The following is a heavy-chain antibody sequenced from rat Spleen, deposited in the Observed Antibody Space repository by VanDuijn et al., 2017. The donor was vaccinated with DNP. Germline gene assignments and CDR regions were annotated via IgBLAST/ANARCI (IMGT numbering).Heavy chain of an antibody. D-gene: IGHD1-3*01. CDR1: RFTFSDYY. Sequence: EVQLVESGGGLVQPGRSLKLSCAASRFTFSDYYMVWVRQAPTKGLEWVASISYEGSSTYYGDSVKGRFTISRDNAKNTLYLQMDSLRSEDTATYYCASLWTLAYWGQGTLVTVSS. J-gene: IGHJ3*01. CDR2: ISYEGSST. V-gene: IGHV5-22*01. CDR3: ASLWTLAY.